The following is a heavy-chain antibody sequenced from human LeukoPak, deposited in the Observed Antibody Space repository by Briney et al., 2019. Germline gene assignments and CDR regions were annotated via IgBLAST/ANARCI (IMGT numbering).Heavy chain of an antibody. D-gene: IGHD1-26*01. CDR1: GFTFSDYF. V-gene: IGHV3-11*04. CDR2: ISGSGSNK. CDR3: ARDLTSSGSHNAFDI. Sequence: GGSLRLSCAVSGFTFSDYFMTWIRQAPGKGLGWVSYISGSGSNKYYADSVKGRFTISRDNAKNSLYLQMNSLRAEDTAVYYCARDLTSSGSHNAFDIWGQGTMVTVSS. J-gene: IGHJ3*02.